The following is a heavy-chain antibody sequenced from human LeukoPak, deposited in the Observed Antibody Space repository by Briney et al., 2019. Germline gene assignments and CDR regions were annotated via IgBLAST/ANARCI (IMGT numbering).Heavy chain of an antibody. V-gene: IGHV3-23*01. Sequence: PGGSLRLSRAASGFTFSDYYMSWIRQAPGKGLEWVSTISGSGDYTYYADSVKGRFTISRDNSKNTLYLQMNSLRAEDTAVYYCAKVTYGSGTYGAFDSWGQGTLVTVSS. D-gene: IGHD3-10*01. CDR3: AKVTYGSGTYGAFDS. CDR2: ISGSGDYT. CDR1: GFTFSDYY. J-gene: IGHJ4*02.